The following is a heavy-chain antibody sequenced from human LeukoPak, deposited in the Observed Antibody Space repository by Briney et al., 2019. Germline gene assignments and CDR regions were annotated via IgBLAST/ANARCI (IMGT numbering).Heavy chain of an antibody. CDR3: TRARAYASGWMDH. CDR2: IKSIPDGGTT. D-gene: IGHD2-21*01. CDR1: GFTFTKAW. V-gene: IGHV3-15*01. J-gene: IGHJ5*02. Sequence: GGSPTLSCAASGFTFTKAWMSWARQAPGKGLEWVGRIKSIPDGGTTDYAAPVKGRFTVSRDDSKTTAYLQMNSLKTEDTAVYYCTRARAYASGWMDHWGQGTLVTVSS.